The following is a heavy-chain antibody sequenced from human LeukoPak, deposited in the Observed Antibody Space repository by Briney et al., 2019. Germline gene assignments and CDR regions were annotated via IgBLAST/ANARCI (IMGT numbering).Heavy chain of an antibody. CDR2: INAGNGNT. V-gene: IGHV1-3*01. CDR3: ARSPETSIEGY. D-gene: IGHD6-6*01. CDR1: GFTFTSYA. Sequence: GGSLRLSCAASGFTFTSYAMHWVRQAPGQRLEWMGWINAGNGNTKYSQKFQGRVTITADKSTSTAYMELSRLRSDDTAVYYCARSPETSIEGYWGQGTLVTVSS. J-gene: IGHJ4*02.